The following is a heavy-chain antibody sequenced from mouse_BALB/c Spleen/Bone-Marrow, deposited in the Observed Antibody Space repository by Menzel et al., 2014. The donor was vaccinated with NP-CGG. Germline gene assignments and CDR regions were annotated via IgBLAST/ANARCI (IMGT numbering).Heavy chain of an antibody. CDR2: IYPGSGNT. Sequence: GQLQQSGNELVRPGTSVKISCKASGYAFTNYWLGWVKQRPGHGLEWIGDIYPGSGNTYYNEKFKGKVTLTADKSSSTAYTQLSGLTSEDSAVYFCTRRRSLDYWGQGTTLTGSS. V-gene: IGHV1-63*01. J-gene: IGHJ2*01. CDR3: TRRRSLDY. CDR1: GYAFTNYW.